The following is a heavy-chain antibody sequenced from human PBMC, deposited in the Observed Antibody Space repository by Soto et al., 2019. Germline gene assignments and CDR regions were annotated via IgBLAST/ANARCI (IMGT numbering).Heavy chain of an antibody. CDR3: ARDPHEFWTSYWFDP. Sequence: GASVKVSCKASGYTFTSYGISWVRQAPGQGLEWMGWISAYDGKTTYAEKFQGRVTLTTDTSTSTAYMELRSLRSDDTAIYYCARDPHEFWTSYWFDPWGQGTPVTVSS. CDR1: GYTFTSYG. D-gene: IGHD3-3*01. V-gene: IGHV1-18*01. CDR2: ISAYDGKT. J-gene: IGHJ5*02.